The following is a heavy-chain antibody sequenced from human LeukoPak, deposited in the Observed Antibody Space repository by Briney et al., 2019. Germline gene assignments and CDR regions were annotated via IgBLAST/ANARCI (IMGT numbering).Heavy chain of an antibody. Sequence: PSETLSLTCAVYGGPFSGYYWSWIRQPPGKGLEWIGEINHSGSTNYNPSLKSRVTISVDTSRNQFSLKLSSVTAADTAVYYCARGVNWGSSGWHKGGWFDPWGQGTLVTVSS. CDR3: ARGVNWGSSGWHKGGWFDP. V-gene: IGHV4-34*01. CDR1: GGPFSGYY. D-gene: IGHD6-19*01. CDR2: INHSGST. J-gene: IGHJ5*02.